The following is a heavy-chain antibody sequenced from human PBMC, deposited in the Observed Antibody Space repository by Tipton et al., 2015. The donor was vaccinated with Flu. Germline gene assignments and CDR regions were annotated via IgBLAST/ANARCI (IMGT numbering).Heavy chain of an antibody. CDR1: GYSFTSYW. D-gene: IGHD3-22*01. CDR3: VRQSHYQSSLVKWLDP. CDR2: IYPGDSDT. Sequence: QLVQSGAEVKKPGESLKISCKGSGYSFTSYWIGWVRQMPGKGLEWMGIIYPGDSDTRYSPSFQGQVTISADESISTAYLQWSSLKASDTAMYYCVRQSHYQSSLVKWLDPWGQGTLVTVSS. V-gene: IGHV5-51*01. J-gene: IGHJ5*02.